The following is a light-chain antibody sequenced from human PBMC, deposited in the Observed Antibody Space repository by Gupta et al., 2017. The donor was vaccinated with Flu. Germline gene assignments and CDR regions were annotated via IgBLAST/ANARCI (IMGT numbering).Light chain of an antibody. V-gene: IGLV1-51*01. CDR2: DDA. Sequence: TSNVEYNFVSWYQQFPGIAPKLLIYDDADRPSNIPDRFSGSKSGTSATLNITGLQTGDEADYYCATWDASLSGEVFGGGTKLTVL. CDR3: ATWDASLSGEV. J-gene: IGLJ3*02. CDR1: TSNVEYNF.